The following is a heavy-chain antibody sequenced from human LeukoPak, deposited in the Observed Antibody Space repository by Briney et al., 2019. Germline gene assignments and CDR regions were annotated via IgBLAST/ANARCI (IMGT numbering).Heavy chain of an antibody. Sequence: PGGSMRLSCAASGFTFSSYKMNLVRQAPGKVLQLVSYIRSGGTSIYYADSVKGRFTISRDDAENSLYLQMNSLRAEDTAVYYCARDKGSDGIDFWGQGTLVTVSS. J-gene: IGHJ4*02. V-gene: IGHV3-48*03. CDR2: IRSGGTSI. CDR1: GFTFSSYK. D-gene: IGHD1-26*01. CDR3: ARDKGSDGIDF.